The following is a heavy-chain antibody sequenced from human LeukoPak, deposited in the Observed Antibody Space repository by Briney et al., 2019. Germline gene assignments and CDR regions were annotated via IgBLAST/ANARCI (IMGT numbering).Heavy chain of an antibody. J-gene: IGHJ4*02. Sequence: SETLSLTCTVSGGPITSNFWSWIRQPPGKGLEWIGYLYNTVNTKYNLSLKSRATISGDTSKNQFSLKLNSLSAADTAVYYCARAKPDWNPPDYWGQGILVTVSS. CDR2: LYNTVNT. CDR3: ARAKPDWNPPDY. CDR1: GGPITSNF. D-gene: IGHD1-1*01. V-gene: IGHV4-59*08.